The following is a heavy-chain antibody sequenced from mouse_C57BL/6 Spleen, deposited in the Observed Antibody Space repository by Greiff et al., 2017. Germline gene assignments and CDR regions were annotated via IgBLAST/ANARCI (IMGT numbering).Heavy chain of an antibody. CDR1: GYAFSSSW. Sequence: VQLQESGPELVKPGASVKISCKASGYAFSSSWMNWVKQRPGQGLEWIGRIYPGDGDTNYNGKFKGKATLTADKSSSTAYMQLSSLTSEDSAVYFCAKFYYDYGGYAMDYWGQGTSVTVSS. V-gene: IGHV1-82*01. J-gene: IGHJ4*01. D-gene: IGHD2-4*01. CDR2: IYPGDGDT. CDR3: AKFYYDYGGYAMDY.